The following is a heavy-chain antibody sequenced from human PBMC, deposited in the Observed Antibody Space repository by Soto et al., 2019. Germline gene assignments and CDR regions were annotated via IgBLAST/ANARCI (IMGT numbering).Heavy chain of an antibody. CDR2: IVVGSDNT. V-gene: IGHV1-58*02. D-gene: IGHD2-2*01. J-gene: IGHJ5*02. CDR1: GFTFTSSA. Sequence: ASVKVSCKASGFTFTSSAIQWVRQARGQRLEWIGWIVVGSDNTNYAQKFQGRVTMIRDTSTSTVYMELSSLRSEDTAVYYCARAENDIVLGLGWFDPWGQGTLVTVSS. CDR3: ARAENDIVLGLGWFDP.